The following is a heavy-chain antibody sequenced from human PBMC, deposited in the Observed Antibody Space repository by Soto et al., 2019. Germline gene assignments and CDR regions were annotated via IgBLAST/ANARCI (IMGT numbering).Heavy chain of an antibody. CDR2: MYCSGST. CDR1: GASISVHSYY. V-gene: IGHV4-30-4*08. Sequence: SETLSLTCTVSGASISVHSYYWTWIRQPPAKGLEWNDYMYCSGSTYYNPSLKSRLSISVDTSKNQFSLNLTSVTAADTAVYSCVGGFSGYCSNDVSIGASYNYCMDVWGQGTAVTVSS. D-gene: IGHD2-8*01. J-gene: IGHJ6*02. CDR3: VGGFSGYCSNDVSIGASYNYCMDV.